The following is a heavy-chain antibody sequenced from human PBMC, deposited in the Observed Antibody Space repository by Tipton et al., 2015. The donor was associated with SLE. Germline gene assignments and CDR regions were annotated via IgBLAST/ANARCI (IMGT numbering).Heavy chain of an antibody. J-gene: IGHJ4*02. CDR2: MWHIGTT. Sequence: TLSLTCAVSGDSIISNNYWSWVRQPPGKGPEWIGEMWHIGTTNYNPSLSCRVTISMDQSKNQFSLKVYSVTAADTAVYYCAVRRVGATSVGKSPFDHWGQGTLVTVSS. V-gene: IGHV4-4*02. D-gene: IGHD1-26*01. CDR3: AVRRVGATSVGKSPFDH. CDR1: GDSIISNNY.